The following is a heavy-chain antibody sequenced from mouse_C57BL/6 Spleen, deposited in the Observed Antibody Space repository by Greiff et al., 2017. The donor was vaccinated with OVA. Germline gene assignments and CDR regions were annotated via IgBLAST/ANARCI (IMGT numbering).Heavy chain of an antibody. V-gene: IGHV1-80*01. CDR3: ARSQLRLGYVDD. CDR2: IYPGDGDT. D-gene: IGHD3-2*02. J-gene: IGHJ2*01. Sequence: QVQLQQSGAELVKPGASVKISCKASGYAFSSYWMNWVKQRPGKGLEWIGQIYPGDGDTNYNGKFKGKATLTADKSSSTADMQLSSLTSEDSAVYVCARSQLRLGYVDDWGQGTTLTVSS. CDR1: GYAFSSYW.